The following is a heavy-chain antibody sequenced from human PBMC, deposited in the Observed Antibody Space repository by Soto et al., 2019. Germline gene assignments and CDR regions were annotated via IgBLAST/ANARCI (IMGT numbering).Heavy chain of an antibody. CDR2: IKSKTDGGTT. Sequence: PGGSLRLSCAASGFTFSNAWMNRVRQAPGKGLEWVGRIKSKTDGGTTDYAAPVKGRFTISRDDSKNTLYLQMNSLKTEDTAVYYCTPIAVAGYYYFDYWGQGTLVTVSS. V-gene: IGHV3-15*07. J-gene: IGHJ4*02. D-gene: IGHD6-19*01. CDR1: GFTFSNAW. CDR3: TPIAVAGYYYFDY.